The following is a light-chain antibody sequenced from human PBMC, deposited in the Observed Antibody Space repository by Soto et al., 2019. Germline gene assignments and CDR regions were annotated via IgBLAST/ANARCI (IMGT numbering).Light chain of an antibody. J-gene: IGKJ2*01. Sequence: DIQMTQSPSTLSASVGDRVTITCRASQSISSWLAWYQQRPGKAPKLLIYDASSLESGVPSRFSGSGSGTEFTLTISSLQPDDFATYYCQQYNSYRGTFGQGTKVAIK. CDR1: QSISSW. V-gene: IGKV1-5*01. CDR3: QQYNSYRGT. CDR2: DAS.